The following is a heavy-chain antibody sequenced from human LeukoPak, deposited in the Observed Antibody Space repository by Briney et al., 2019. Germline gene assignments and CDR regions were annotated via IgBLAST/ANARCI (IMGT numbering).Heavy chain of an antibody. CDR1: GFTFSSYW. Sequence: GGSLRLSCAASGFTFSSYWMHWVRQAPGKGLVWVSRINSDGSSYADSVKGRFTISRDNAKNTLYLQMNSLRVEDTAVYYCARGPDWEWGQGTLVTVSS. J-gene: IGHJ4*02. V-gene: IGHV3-74*01. CDR3: ARGPDWE. CDR2: INSDGS. D-gene: IGHD1-26*01.